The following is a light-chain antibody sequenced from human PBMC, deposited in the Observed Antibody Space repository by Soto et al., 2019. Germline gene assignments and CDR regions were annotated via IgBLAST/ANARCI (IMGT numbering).Light chain of an antibody. CDR2: GAS. CDR1: QSVSNNY. CDR3: QQYGSSGT. Sequence: EIVLTQSPGTLSLSPVERATLSCRASQSVSNNYLAWHQQKPGQAPRLLIYGASNRATGIPDRFSGSGPGTDFTLTISRLEPEDFAVYYCQQYGSSGTFGQGTKVDIK. V-gene: IGKV3-20*01. J-gene: IGKJ1*01.